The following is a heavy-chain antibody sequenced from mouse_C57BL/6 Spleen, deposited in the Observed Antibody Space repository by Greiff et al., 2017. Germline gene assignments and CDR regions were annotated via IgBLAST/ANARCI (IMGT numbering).Heavy chain of an antibody. J-gene: IGHJ1*01. CDR2: INPSGGYT. CDR1: GYPFTSYW. V-gene: IGHV1-7*01. D-gene: IGHD1-1*01. CDR3: EDWGGNYVDGYFAV. Sequence: VQLQQSGAELAKPGASVKLSCKASGYPFTSYWMHWVKQRPGQGLEWIGYINPSGGYTKYNQKFKDKATLTADKSSSTAYMQLSSLTYEASAVCYVEDWGGNYVDGYFAVWGPGTRVTVSA.